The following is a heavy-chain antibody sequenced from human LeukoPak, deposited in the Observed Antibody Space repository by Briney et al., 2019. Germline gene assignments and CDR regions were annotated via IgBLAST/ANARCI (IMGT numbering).Heavy chain of an antibody. J-gene: IGHJ6*03. D-gene: IGHD6-13*01. CDR2: IRSDGSNK. V-gene: IGHV3-30*02. CDR3: AKDATAVVGTVYMDV. Sequence: PGGSLRLSCAGSGFSFSSYGMHWVRQAPGKRLEWMAFIRSDGSNKYYADSVKGRFTISRDNSKNTLYLQMNSLRAEDTAVYYCAKDATAVVGTVYMDVWGKGTTVTISS. CDR1: GFSFSSYG.